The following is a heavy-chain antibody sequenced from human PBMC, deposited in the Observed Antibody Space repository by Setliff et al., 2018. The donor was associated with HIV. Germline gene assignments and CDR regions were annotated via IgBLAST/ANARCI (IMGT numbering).Heavy chain of an antibody. CDR1: GFTFSSYA. Sequence: PGGSLRLSCAASGFTFSSYAMSWVRQAPGKGLQWVSTISGSGGNTNYADSVKGRFTVSRDNSKNTLYLQMNSLGVEDTAVYYCTRDWAYDAFDYWGQGTQVTVSS. D-gene: IGHD5-12*01. CDR2: ISGSGGNT. J-gene: IGHJ4*02. V-gene: IGHV3-23*01. CDR3: TRDWAYDAFDY.